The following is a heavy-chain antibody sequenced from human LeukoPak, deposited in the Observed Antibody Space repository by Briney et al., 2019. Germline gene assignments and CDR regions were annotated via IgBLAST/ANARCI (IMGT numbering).Heavy chain of an antibody. CDR2: IYPGDSDT. CDR3: ARIRRYYDILTGLHDAFDI. V-gene: IGHV5-51*01. Sequence: GGSLQISCQGSGYIFTSYWIGWVRQVPGKGLEWMGIIYPGDSDTRYSPSFQGQVTISADKSISTAYLQWSSPKASDTAMYYCARIRRYYDILTGLHDAFDIWGQGTMVTVSS. CDR1: GYIFTSYW. D-gene: IGHD3-9*01. J-gene: IGHJ3*02.